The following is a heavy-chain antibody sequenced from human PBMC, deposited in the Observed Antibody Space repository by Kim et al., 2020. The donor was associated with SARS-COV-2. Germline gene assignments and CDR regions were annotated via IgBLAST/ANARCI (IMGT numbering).Heavy chain of an antibody. Sequence: GGSLTLSCAASGFSIGSEWMSWVRQAPGKGPEWVANINRDGSVRNYGESVRGRFSISRDDAENSLYLQMNSLRAEDTAVYYCAREPSAESSWGQGTLVIVSS. V-gene: IGHV3-7*05. CDR3: AREPSAESS. J-gene: IGHJ4*02. CDR1: GFSIGSEW. CDR2: INRDGSVR.